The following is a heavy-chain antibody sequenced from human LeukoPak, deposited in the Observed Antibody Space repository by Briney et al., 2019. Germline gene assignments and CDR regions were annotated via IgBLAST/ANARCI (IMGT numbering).Heavy chain of an antibody. Sequence: TSETLSLTCAVYGGSFSGYYWSWIRQPPGKGLEWIGEINHSGSTNYNPSLKSRVTISVDTSKNQFSLKLSSVTAADTAVYYCARGRFYDSSGYYRWRHAFDIWGQGTMVTVSS. J-gene: IGHJ3*02. CDR2: INHSGST. D-gene: IGHD3-22*01. CDR1: GGSFSGYY. V-gene: IGHV4-34*01. CDR3: ARGRFYDSSGYYRWRHAFDI.